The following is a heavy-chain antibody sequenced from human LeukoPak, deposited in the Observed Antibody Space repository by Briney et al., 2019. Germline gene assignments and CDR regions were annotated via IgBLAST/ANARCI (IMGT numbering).Heavy chain of an antibody. CDR2: IYYSGST. CDR1: GGSISSYY. D-gene: IGHD3-16*02. CDR3: ARSGKGLYPFDY. V-gene: IGHV4-59*01. Sequence: SETLSLTCTVSGGSISSYYWSWIRQPPGKGPEWIGYIYYSGSTNYNPSLKSRVTISVDTSKNQFSLKLSSVTAADTAVYYCARSGKGLYPFDYWGQGTLVTVSS. J-gene: IGHJ4*02.